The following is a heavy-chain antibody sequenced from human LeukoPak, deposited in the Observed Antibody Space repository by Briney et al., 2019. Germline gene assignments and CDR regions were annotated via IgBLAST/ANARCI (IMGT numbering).Heavy chain of an antibody. CDR2: ISSSGSSI. CDR3: ARQITISASHFDY. CDR1: GFTFSSYS. J-gene: IGHJ4*02. V-gene: IGHV3-48*04. D-gene: IGHD3-3*01. Sequence: PGGSLRLSCAASGFTFSSYSMTWVRQAPGKGLEWVSYISSSGSSIYYADSVKGRFTISRDNAKNSLYLQMNSLRAEDTAVYYCARQITISASHFDYWGQGTLVTVSS.